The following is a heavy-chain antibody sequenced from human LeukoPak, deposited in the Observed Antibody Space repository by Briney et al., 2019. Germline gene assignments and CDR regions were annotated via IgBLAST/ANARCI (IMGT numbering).Heavy chain of an antibody. V-gene: IGHV1-18*01. CDR3: ARDYYGSKSSSFDP. CDR2: INTYNGNT. D-gene: IGHD3-10*01. CDR1: GYTLTSYG. J-gene: IGHJ5*02. Sequence: GASVKVSCKASGYTLTSYGISWVRQAPGQGLEWMGWINTYNGNTKYAQKFQGRVTMTTDTSTSTAYMELRSLRSEDTAVYYCARDYYGSKSSSFDPWGQGTLVTVSS.